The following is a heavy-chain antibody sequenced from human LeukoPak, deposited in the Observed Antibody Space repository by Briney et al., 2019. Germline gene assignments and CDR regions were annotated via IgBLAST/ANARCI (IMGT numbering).Heavy chain of an antibody. CDR1: GYTLTELS. CDR2: FDPEDGET. V-gene: IGHV1-24*01. D-gene: IGHD3-10*01. CDR3: ATGPSITMVRGVINPYYYYGMGV. Sequence: ASVKVSCKVSGYTLTELSMHWVRQAPGKGLEWMGGFDPEDGETIYAQKFQGRVTMTEDTSTDTAYMELSSLRSEDTAVYYCATGPSITMVRGVINPYYYYGMGVWGKGTTVTVSP. J-gene: IGHJ6*04.